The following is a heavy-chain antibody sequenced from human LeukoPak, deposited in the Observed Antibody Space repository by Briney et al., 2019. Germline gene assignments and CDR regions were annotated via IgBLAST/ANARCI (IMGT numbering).Heavy chain of an antibody. J-gene: IGHJ6*02. CDR1: RFDFRIYW. D-gene: IGHD1-26*01. CDR2: IKQDGSEK. V-gene: IGHV3-7*01. CDR3: ARAPLVGSTDSYFYGMDV. Sequence: GGSLRLSCAASRFDFRIYWMTWVRQAPGKGLEWGANIKQDGSEKYYVDSVRGRFTISRDNAKNSLHLQMNSLRAEDTAVYYCARAPLVGSTDSYFYGMDVWGQGTTVTVSS.